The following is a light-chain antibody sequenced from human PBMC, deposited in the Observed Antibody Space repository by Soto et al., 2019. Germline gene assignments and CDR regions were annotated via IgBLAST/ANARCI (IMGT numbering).Light chain of an antibody. V-gene: IGKV1-5*01. J-gene: IGKJ4*01. CDR3: QQYNSYPLT. CDR2: AAS. CDR1: ESIDNW. Sequence: DIQVTQSPSTLSASVGDAVTITCRASESIDNWLAWYQQKPGKAPKLLIFAASTLVRGVPSKFSGRGSGTEFTLTISSLQADDFATYHCQQYNSYPLTFGGGTKVEI.